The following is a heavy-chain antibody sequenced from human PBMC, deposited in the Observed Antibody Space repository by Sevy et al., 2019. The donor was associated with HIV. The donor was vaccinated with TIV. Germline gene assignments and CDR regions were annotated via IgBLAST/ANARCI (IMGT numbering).Heavy chain of an antibody. V-gene: IGHV3-21*01. CDR2: ISSSSSYI. Sequence: GGSLRLSCAASGFTFSSYSMNWVRQAPGKGLEWVSSISSSSSYIYYADSVKGRFTISRHNAKNSLYLQMNSLRAEDTAVYYCARMGYSSGRVDYWGQGTLVTVSS. J-gene: IGHJ4*02. D-gene: IGHD6-19*01. CDR1: GFTFSSYS. CDR3: ARMGYSSGRVDY.